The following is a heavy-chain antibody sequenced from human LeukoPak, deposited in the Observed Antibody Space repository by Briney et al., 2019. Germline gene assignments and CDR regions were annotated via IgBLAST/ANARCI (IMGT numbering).Heavy chain of an antibody. CDR1: GFTFSGHA. D-gene: IGHD3-16*01. CDR3: AKGLRTGVGPYMGYHYYMDV. Sequence: PGGSLRLSCAASGFTFSGHAMTWVRQAPGKGLEWVSEISSTGTGTYYADSVKGRFTISRDNSYNTVSLQMNSLRDEDTGVYYCAKGLRTGVGPYMGYHYYMDVWGKGATVTVSS. J-gene: IGHJ6*03. V-gene: IGHV3-23*01. CDR2: ISSTGTGT.